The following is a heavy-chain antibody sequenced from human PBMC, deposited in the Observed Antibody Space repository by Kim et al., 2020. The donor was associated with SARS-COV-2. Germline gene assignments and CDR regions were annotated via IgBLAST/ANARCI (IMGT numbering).Heavy chain of an antibody. Sequence: GGSLRLSCVGSGFLFRGFGIYWLRPAPWKGLEWLSYISDSGSYTSSADSVEGRFTISRDNVKSSVYLQMNSLRAEDTALYYCASDGSVARGDLDYCGQGT. CDR3: ASDGSVARGDLDY. V-gene: IGHV3-21*05. J-gene: IGHJ4*02. D-gene: IGHD5-12*01. CDR2: ISDSGSYT. CDR1: GFLFRGFG.